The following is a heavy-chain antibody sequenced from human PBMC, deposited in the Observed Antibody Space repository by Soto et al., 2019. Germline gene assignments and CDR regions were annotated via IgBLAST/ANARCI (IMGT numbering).Heavy chain of an antibody. CDR1: GGSISSYY. V-gene: IGHV4-59*01. J-gene: IGHJ4*02. D-gene: IGHD2-15*01. CDR3: ATARYCSGGSCYPFDY. Sequence: SETLSLTCTVSGGSISSYYWSWIRQPPGKGLEWIGYIYYSGSTNYNPSLKSRVTISVDTSKNQFSLKLSSVTAADTAVYYCATARYCSGGSCYPFDYWGQGNLVTVSS. CDR2: IYYSGST.